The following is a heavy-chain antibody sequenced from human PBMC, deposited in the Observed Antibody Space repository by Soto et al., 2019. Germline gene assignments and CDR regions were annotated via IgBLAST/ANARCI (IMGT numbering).Heavy chain of an antibody. Sequence: EVQLVESGGGLVQPGGSLRLSCAASGFTFSGSAMHWVRQASGKGLEWVGRIRSKANSYATAYAASVKGRFTISRDDSKNTAYLKMNSLKTEDTAVYYCTRQGVEVPVPDYYYYYGMDVWGQVTTVTVSS. J-gene: IGHJ6*02. CDR2: IRSKANSYAT. CDR3: TRQGVEVPVPDYYYYYGMDV. CDR1: GFTFSGSA. D-gene: IGHD2-2*01. V-gene: IGHV3-73*02.